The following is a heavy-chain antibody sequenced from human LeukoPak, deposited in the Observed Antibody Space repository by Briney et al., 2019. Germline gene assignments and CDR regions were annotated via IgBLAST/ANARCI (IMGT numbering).Heavy chain of an antibody. V-gene: IGHV3-23*01. CDR3: AERLAAADTSSAFDI. D-gene: IGHD6-13*01. CDR2: ISTSGGNT. CDR1: GFSFNVYA. J-gene: IGHJ3*02. Sequence: GGSLRLSCAASGFSFNVYAMSWVRQSPGKGLEWVPLISTSGGNTYYADSVKGRFTISRDTPKNTLYLQMNSLRVEDTALYYCAERLAAADTSSAFDIWGQGTMVTVSS.